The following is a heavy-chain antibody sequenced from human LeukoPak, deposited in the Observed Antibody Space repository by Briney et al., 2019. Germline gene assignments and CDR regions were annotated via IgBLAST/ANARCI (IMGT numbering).Heavy chain of an antibody. CDR3: ARRSPDDSPLRYFDWLSNHYYYYGMDV. CDR2: MNPNSGNT. J-gene: IGHJ6*02. CDR1: GYTFTSYD. Sequence: WASVKVSCKASGYTFTSYDINRVRQATGQGLEWMGWMNPNSGNTGYAQKFQGRVTMTRNTSISTAYMELSSLRSEDTAVYYCARRSPDDSPLRYFDWLSNHYYYYGMDVWGQGTTVTVSS. D-gene: IGHD3-9*01. V-gene: IGHV1-8*01.